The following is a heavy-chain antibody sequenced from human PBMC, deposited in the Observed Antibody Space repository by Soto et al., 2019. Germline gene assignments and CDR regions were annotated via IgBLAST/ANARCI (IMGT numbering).Heavy chain of an antibody. CDR3: ARSLSISPDY. Sequence: EVQLVESGGGLVQPGGSLRLSCAASGFTFSSYWMHWVRQAPGKGLVWVSRINTDGSITTYADSVKGRFTISRDNAKNTLYLQMNRLRAEDTAVYYWARSLSISPDYWGQGTLVTVSS. V-gene: IGHV3-74*01. CDR2: INTDGSIT. D-gene: IGHD4-4*01. CDR1: GFTFSSYW. J-gene: IGHJ4*02.